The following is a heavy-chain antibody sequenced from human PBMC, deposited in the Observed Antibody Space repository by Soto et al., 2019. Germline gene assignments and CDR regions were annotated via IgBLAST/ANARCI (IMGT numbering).Heavy chain of an antibody. Sequence: ESGGGLVQPGRSLRLSCAASGFTFDDYAMHWVRQAPGKGLEWVSGISWNSGSIGYADSVKGRFTISRDNAKNSLYLQMNSLRAEDTALYYCAKGGAPYQLLNWFDPWGQGTLVTVSS. J-gene: IGHJ5*02. CDR3: AKGGAPYQLLNWFDP. V-gene: IGHV3-9*01. D-gene: IGHD2-2*01. CDR2: ISWNSGSI. CDR1: GFTFDDYA.